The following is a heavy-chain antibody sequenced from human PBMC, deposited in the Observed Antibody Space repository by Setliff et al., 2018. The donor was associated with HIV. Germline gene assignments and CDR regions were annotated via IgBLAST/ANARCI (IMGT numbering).Heavy chain of an antibody. CDR2: TYPGDSTT. V-gene: IGHV5-51*01. J-gene: IGHJ4*02. CDR3: ATRLLGYSGLGY. CDR1: GYSFSDYW. D-gene: IGHD5-12*01. Sequence: ESLKISCKASGYSFSDYWIGWVRQMPGKGLEWMGVTYPGDSTTRYSPSLEGQVTISADRSINTAFLQWSSLKASDTAMYYCATRLLGYSGLGYWGQGTLVTVSS.